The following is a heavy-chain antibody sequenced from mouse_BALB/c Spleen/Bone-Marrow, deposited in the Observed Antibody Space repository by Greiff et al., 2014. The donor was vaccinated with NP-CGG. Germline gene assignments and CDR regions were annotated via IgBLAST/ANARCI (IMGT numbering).Heavy chain of an antibody. CDR3: TRNGYYGWSAY. V-gene: IGHV4-1*02. D-gene: IGHD2-3*01. Sequence: EVQGVESGGGLVQPGGSLKLSCAASGFDFNRYWMTWVRQAPGKGLEWIGEISPDSSTINYTPSLKDKFIISRDNAKNTLYLQMSKVRSEDTGLYYCTRNGYYGWSAYWGQGTLVTVSA. CDR1: GFDFNRYW. CDR2: ISPDSSTI. J-gene: IGHJ3*01.